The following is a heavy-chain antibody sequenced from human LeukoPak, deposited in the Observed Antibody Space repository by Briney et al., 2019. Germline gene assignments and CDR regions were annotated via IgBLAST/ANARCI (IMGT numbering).Heavy chain of an antibody. J-gene: IGHJ4*02. V-gene: IGHV3-30*18. CDR2: ISYDGSNK. D-gene: IGHD5-18*01. CDR1: GFTISSYG. Sequence: GRSLRLSCAASGFTISSYGMHWVRQAPGKGLEWVAVISYDGSNKYYADSVKGRFTISRDNSKNTLYLQMNSLRAEDTAVYYCAKSWEYSYGPKRFDYWGQGTLVTVSS. CDR3: AKSWEYSYGPKRFDY.